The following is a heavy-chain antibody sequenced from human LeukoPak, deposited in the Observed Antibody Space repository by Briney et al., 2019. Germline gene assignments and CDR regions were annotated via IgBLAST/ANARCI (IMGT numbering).Heavy chain of an antibody. Sequence: SETLSLTCTVSGGSISSSSYYWGWVRQPPGKGLEWIGSIYYSGSTYYNPSLKSRVTISVGTSKNQFSLKLSSVTAADTAVYYCASLLGIRGWFDPWGQGTLVTVSS. CDR1: GGSISSSSYY. D-gene: IGHD7-27*01. CDR3: ASLLGIRGWFDP. CDR2: IYYSGST. J-gene: IGHJ5*02. V-gene: IGHV4-39*01.